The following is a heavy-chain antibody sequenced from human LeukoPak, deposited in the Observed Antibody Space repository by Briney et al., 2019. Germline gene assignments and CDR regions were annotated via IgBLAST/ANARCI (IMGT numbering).Heavy chain of an antibody. J-gene: IGHJ4*02. V-gene: IGHV3-23*01. CDR3: AKGGDYAVYYFDY. CDR1: GFTFSSYA. Sequence: SGGSLRLSCAASGFTFSSYAMSWVRQAPGKGLEWVSAISGSGGSTYYADSVKGRFTISRDNSKNTLYLQMNSLRAEDTAVYYCAKGGDYAVYYFDYWGQGTLVTVSS. CDR2: ISGSGGST. D-gene: IGHD2-21*02.